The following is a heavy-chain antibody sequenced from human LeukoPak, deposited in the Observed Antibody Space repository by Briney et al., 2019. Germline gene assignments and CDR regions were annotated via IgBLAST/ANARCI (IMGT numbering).Heavy chain of an antibody. CDR2: ISGSGGST. D-gene: IGHD1-26*01. V-gene: IGHV3-23*01. CDR1: GFTFSSYA. J-gene: IGHJ4*02. Sequence: GGSLRLSCAASGFTFSSYAVSWVRQAPGKGLEWVLAISGSGGSTYYADSVKGRFTISRDNSKNTLYLQMNSLRAEDTAVYYCAKDGRGIFDYWGQGTLVTVSS. CDR3: AKDGRGIFDY.